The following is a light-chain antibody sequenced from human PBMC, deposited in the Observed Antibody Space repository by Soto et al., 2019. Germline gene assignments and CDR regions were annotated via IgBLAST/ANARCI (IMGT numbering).Light chain of an antibody. CDR1: RNLLHIDGYNY. CDR3: MQAVYTRT. J-gene: IGKJ1*01. CDR2: LGS. Sequence: DIVMTQSPLSLPVTPGEPASISCRSSRNLLHIDGYNYLDWYLQKPGQSPQLLIYLGSYRASGVPDRFSGSRSGTDFTLRISRVEAEDVGVYYCMQAVYTRTFGPGTKVDIK. V-gene: IGKV2-28*01.